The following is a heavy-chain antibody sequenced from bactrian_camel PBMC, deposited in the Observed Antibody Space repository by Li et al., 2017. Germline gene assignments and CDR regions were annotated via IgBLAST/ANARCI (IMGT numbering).Heavy chain of an antibody. V-gene: IGHV3S55*01. Sequence: VQLVESGGGSVQAGGSLRLSCVVSGHSRGSNCVGWYRLPPGRAPAEREGIAAIRRSGGETWYANSVKGRFTISQDNTKNTLYLQMNNLKPEDSAMYYCAAAAPDYSYCQYKPWGQGTQVTVS. D-gene: IGHD2*01. CDR3: AAAAPDYSYCQYKP. J-gene: IGHJ6*01. CDR2: IRRSGGET. CDR1: GHSRGSNC.